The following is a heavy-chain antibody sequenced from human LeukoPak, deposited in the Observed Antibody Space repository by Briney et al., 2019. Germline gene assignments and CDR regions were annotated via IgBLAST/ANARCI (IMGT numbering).Heavy chain of an antibody. J-gene: IGHJ1*01. D-gene: IGHD3-10*01. CDR3: ARGYYDSGTYSGYFQH. CDR1: GGSINDYY. CDR2: IYYSGST. V-gene: IGHV4-59*01. Sequence: NASETLSLTCTVSGGSINDYYWNWIRQPPGKGLEWIGYIYYSGSTNYNPSLKSRVTISVDTSETRFSLRLSSVTAADTAVYYCARGYYDSGTYSGYFQHWGQGTLVTVSS.